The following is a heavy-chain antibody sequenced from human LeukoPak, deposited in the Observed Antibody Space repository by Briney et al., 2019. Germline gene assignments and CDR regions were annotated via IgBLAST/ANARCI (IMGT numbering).Heavy chain of an antibody. D-gene: IGHD6-6*01. CDR3: ARDLGPHRSSPNSGAFDI. V-gene: IGHV3-11*04. CDR2: ITSAGST. Sequence: GGSLRLSCAASGFTLGDYYMTWIRQAPGKGLEWVSYITSAGSTYYADSVKGRFTISRDNAKTSLYLQMNNLRADDTAVYYCARDLGPHRSSPNSGAFDIWGQGTMVTVSS. CDR1: GFTLGDYY. J-gene: IGHJ3*02.